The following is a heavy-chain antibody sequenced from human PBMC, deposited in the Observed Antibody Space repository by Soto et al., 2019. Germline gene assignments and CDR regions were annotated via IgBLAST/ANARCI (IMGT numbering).Heavy chain of an antibody. CDR3: AKPNRPGYSKFDY. Sequence: GGSLRLSCAASGFTFSSYAMNWVRQAPGKGLEWVSAISGGGGSTYYADSVKGRFTISRDNSKNTLYLQMNSLRAEDTAVYYCAKPNRPGYSKFDYWGQGALVTVSS. V-gene: IGHV3-23*01. CDR1: GFTFSSYA. D-gene: IGHD5-12*01. J-gene: IGHJ4*02. CDR2: ISGGGGST.